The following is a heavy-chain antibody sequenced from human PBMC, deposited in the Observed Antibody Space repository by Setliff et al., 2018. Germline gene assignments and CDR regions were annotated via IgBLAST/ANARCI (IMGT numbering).Heavy chain of an antibody. J-gene: IGHJ6*02. CDR2: IIPIFGTA. Sequence: SVKVSCKASGGTFSSYAISWVRQAPGQGLEWMGGIIPIFGTANYAQKFQGRVTITTDESTSTAYMELSSLGSEDTAVYYCAMPRGTLPERSSKYYYYGMDVWGQGTTVTVSS. V-gene: IGHV1-69*05. D-gene: IGHD3-16*01. CDR1: GGTFSSYA. CDR3: AMPRGTLPERSSKYYYYGMDV.